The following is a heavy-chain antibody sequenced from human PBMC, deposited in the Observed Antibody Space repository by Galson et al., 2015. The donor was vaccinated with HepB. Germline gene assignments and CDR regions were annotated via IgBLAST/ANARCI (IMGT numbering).Heavy chain of an antibody. CDR1: GFTFSSYW. V-gene: IGHV3-7*03. D-gene: IGHD1-7*01. J-gene: IGHJ4*02. CDR3: ARLWNYDEAQNFDY. CDR2: IKQDGSEK. Sequence: SLRLSCAASGFTFSSYWMSWVRQAPGKGLEWVANIKQDGSEKYYVDSVKGRFTISRDNAKNSLYLQMNSLRAEDTAVYYCARLWNYDEAQNFDYWGQGTLVTVSS.